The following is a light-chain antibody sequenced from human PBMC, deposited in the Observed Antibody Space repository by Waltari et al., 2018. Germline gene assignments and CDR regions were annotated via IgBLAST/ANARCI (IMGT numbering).Light chain of an antibody. V-gene: IGKV3-20*01. CDR2: NTY. J-gene: IGKJ1*01. CDR1: QSVAKA. Sequence: ELVLTQSPGTLSLSPGERATRSCRASQSVAKALAWYQQKPGQPPRLLIYNTYTRATGVPDRFSGGGSGTDFSLTISRLEPEDFAVYYCQNYVRLPATFGQGTKVEIK. CDR3: QNYVRLPAT.